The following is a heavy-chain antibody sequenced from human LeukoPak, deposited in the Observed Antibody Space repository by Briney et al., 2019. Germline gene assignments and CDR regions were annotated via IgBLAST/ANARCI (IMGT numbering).Heavy chain of an antibody. CDR2: IYPGDSDT. CDR1: GYSFTSYW. D-gene: IGHD2-2*03. J-gene: IGHJ4*02. Sequence: GESLKISCKGSGYSFTSYWIGWVRQMPGKDLEWMGIIYPGDSDTRYSPSFQGQVTISADKSISTAYLQWSSLKASDTAMYYCARHGFGYCSSTSCSDIDYWGQGTLVTVSS. V-gene: IGHV5-51*01. CDR3: ARHGFGYCSSTSCSDIDY.